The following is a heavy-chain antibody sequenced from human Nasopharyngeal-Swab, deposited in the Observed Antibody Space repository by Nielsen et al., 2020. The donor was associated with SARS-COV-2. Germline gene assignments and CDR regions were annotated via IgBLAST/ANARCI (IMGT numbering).Heavy chain of an antibody. CDR2: INHSGST. CDR3: ASVGSGSWYQLWFDP. Sequence: WIRQPPGKGLEWIGEINHSGSTNYNPSLKSRVTISVDTSKNQFSLKLSSVTAADTAVYYCASVGSGSWYQLWFDPWGQGTLVTVSS. J-gene: IGHJ5*02. V-gene: IGHV4-34*01. D-gene: IGHD6-13*01.